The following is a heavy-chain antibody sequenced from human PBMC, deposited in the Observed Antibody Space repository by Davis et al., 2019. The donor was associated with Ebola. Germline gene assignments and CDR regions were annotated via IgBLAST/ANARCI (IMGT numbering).Heavy chain of an antibody. D-gene: IGHD3-16*01. J-gene: IGHJ4*02. CDR3: ARSFMITFGGLHSYFDY. Sequence: GESLKISCKGSGYSFTSYWIGWVRQMPGKGLEWMGIIYPGDSDTRYSPSFQGQVTISADKSISTAYLQWSSLKASDTAMYYCARSFMITFGGLHSYFDYWGQGTLVTVSS. CDR1: GYSFTSYW. V-gene: IGHV5-51*01. CDR2: IYPGDSDT.